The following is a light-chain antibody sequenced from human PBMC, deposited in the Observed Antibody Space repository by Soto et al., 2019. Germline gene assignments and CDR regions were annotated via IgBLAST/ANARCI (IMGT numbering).Light chain of an antibody. Sequence: QSVLTQPASVSGSPGQSITISCTGTSSDVGGYNYVSWYQQHPGKAPKLTIYEVSNRPSRVSNRFSGSKSGNTASLTISGLQAEDEADYYCGSYTRSSTSYVFGTGTKVTVL. CDR3: GSYTRSSTSYV. CDR2: EVS. V-gene: IGLV2-14*01. J-gene: IGLJ1*01. CDR1: SSDVGGYNY.